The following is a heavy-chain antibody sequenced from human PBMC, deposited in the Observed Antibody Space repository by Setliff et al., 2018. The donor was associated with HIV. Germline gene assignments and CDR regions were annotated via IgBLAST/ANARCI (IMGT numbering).Heavy chain of an antibody. CDR2: INHSGRT. Sequence: SETLVLTCAVSGYSISSGYYWGWIRQPPGKGLEWIGEINHSGRTIQSPSLGSRVTISIDTSKNQFSLKLSSVTAADTAVYYCARLSDILTGYSFDYWGQGTLVTVSS. J-gene: IGHJ4*02. D-gene: IGHD3-9*01. V-gene: IGHV4-38-2*01. CDR1: GYSISSGYY. CDR3: ARLSDILTGYSFDY.